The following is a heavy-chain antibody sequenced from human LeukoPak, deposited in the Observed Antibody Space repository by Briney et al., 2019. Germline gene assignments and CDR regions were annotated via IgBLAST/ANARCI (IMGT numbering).Heavy chain of an antibody. Sequence: GGSLRLSCAASGFTFSSYAMHWVRQAPGKGLEYVSAISSNGGSTYYANSVKGRFTISRDNSKNTLYLQMGSPRAEDMAVYYCARSQDWGQGTLVTVSS. J-gene: IGHJ4*02. V-gene: IGHV3-64*01. CDR3: ARSQD. CDR2: ISSNGGST. CDR1: GFTFSSYA.